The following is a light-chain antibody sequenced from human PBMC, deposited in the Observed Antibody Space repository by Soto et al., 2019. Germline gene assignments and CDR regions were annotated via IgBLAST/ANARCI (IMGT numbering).Light chain of an antibody. J-gene: IGKJ5*01. V-gene: IGKV1-39*01. Sequence: DIPMTQSPPSLSASVGDRVSITCRASQYISNHLNWYQQQAGKAPNLLIYAASNLQSGVPSRFSGSGSGTDFTLTISSLQPEDFATYLCQQSYRVPITFGQGTRLEI. CDR3: QQSYRVPIT. CDR1: QYISNH. CDR2: AAS.